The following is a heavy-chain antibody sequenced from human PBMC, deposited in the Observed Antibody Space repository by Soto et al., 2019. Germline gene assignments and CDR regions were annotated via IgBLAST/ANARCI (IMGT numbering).Heavy chain of an antibody. D-gene: IGHD2-15*01. V-gene: IGHV1-46*01. CDR3: ARDHSIVVVVAATPGGYYYYGMDV. CDR1: GYTFTSYY. CDR2: INPSGGST. J-gene: IGHJ6*02. Sequence: ASVKVSCKASGYTFTSYYMHWVRQAPGQGLEWMGIINPSGGSTSYAQKFQGRVTMTRDTSTSTVYMELSSLRSEDTAVYYCARDHSIVVVVAATPGGYYYYGMDVWGQGTTVTVSS.